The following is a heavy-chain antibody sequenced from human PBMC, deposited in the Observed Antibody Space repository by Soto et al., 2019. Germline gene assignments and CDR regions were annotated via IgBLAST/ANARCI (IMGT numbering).Heavy chain of an antibody. CDR3: ARESTVAGTDNWFDS. CDR1: GAFISGYY. V-gene: IGHV4-4*07. D-gene: IGHD6-13*01. J-gene: IGHJ5*01. CDR2: IYTSGST. Sequence: SETLSLTCTVSGAFISGYYWSWIRQPAGKGLEWIRRIYTSGSTKYSPSLKSRATMSVDTSKKQFSLKLNSVTAADTAVYYCARESTVAGTDNWFDSWGQGTLVTVSS.